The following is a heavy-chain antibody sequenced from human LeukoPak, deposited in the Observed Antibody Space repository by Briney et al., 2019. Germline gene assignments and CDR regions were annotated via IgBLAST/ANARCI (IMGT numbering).Heavy chain of an antibody. Sequence: PSQTLSLTCTVSGGSINSGSYYWSWIRQPPGKGLEWIGNIYYGGSTNYNPSLKSRVNISVDTSKNQFSLKLSSVTAADTAVYYCARGYSGYDYGPHYYYYMDVWGKGTTVTVSS. V-gene: IGHV4-61*01. CDR3: ARGYSGYDYGPHYYYYMDV. D-gene: IGHD5-12*01. J-gene: IGHJ6*03. CDR2: IYYGGST. CDR1: GGSINSGSYY.